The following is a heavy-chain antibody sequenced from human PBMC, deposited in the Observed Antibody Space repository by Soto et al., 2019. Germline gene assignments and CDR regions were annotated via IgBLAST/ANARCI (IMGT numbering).Heavy chain of an antibody. V-gene: IGHV1-18*01. CDR2: ISAYNGNT. J-gene: IGHJ4*02. Sequence: QVQLVQSGAEVKKPGASVKVSCKASGYTFTSYGISWVRQAPGQGLAWMGWISAYNGNTNYAQKLQGRVTMTTDTSTRTDYMELRSLRSDDTAGYYCARDSGDVAVAVSPIDYWGQGTLVTVSS. D-gene: IGHD6-19*01. CDR1: GYTFTSYG. CDR3: ARDSGDVAVAVSPIDY.